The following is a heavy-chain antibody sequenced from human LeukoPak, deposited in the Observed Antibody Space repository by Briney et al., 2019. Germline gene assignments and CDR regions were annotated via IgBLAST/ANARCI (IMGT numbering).Heavy chain of an antibody. V-gene: IGHV1-69-2*01. Sequence: GASVKISCKASGYTFTDYYMHWVQQAPGKGLEWMGRVDPEDGETIYAEKFQGRVTITADTSTDTAYMELSSLRSEDTAVYYCARSYSSSWYGYYFDYWGQGTLVTVSS. CDR1: GYTFTDYY. CDR2: VDPEDGET. CDR3: ARSYSSSWYGYYFDY. J-gene: IGHJ4*02. D-gene: IGHD6-13*01.